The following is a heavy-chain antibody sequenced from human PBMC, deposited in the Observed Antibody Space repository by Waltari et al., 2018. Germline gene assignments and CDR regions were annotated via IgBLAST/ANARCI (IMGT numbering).Heavy chain of an antibody. CDR2: IYYSGRT. CDR3: ARVGKLGYCSSTSCYTGAFDI. J-gene: IGHJ3*02. CDR1: GGSISSYY. V-gene: IGHV4-59*01. D-gene: IGHD2-2*02. Sequence: QVQLQESGPGLVKPSEILSLTCTVSGGSISSYYWSWIRQPPGQGLEWIGYIYYSGRTNYNPSLNSRVTITVDTSKNQFSLKLSSVTAAETAVYYCARVGKLGYCSSTSCYTGAFDIWGQGTMVTVSS.